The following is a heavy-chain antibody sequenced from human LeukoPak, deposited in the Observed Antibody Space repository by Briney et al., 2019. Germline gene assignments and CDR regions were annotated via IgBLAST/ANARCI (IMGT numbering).Heavy chain of an antibody. CDR2: ISGSGGST. Sequence: SGGSLTLSCAASGFTFSSYAMIWVRQAPGKGLAWVSAISGSGGSTYYADSVKGRFTISRDNSKNTLYLQMNSLRAEDTAVYYCAKGVVYSSTEYFQHWGQGTLVTVSS. J-gene: IGHJ1*01. CDR1: GFTFSSYA. CDR3: AKGVVYSSTEYFQH. V-gene: IGHV3-23*01. D-gene: IGHD6-13*01.